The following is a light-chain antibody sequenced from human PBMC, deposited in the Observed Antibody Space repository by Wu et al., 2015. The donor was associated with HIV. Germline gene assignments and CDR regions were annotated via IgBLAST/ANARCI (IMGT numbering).Light chain of an antibody. Sequence: EIVLTQSPATLSLSPGERATLSCRASQSVSSYLAWYQQKPGQAPRLLIYDASSRATGIPARFSGSGSGTDFTLTISSLEPEDFAVYYCQQYGSAFGQGTRLEIK. V-gene: IGKV3-11*01. J-gene: IGKJ5*01. CDR2: DAS. CDR1: QSVSSY. CDR3: QQYGSA.